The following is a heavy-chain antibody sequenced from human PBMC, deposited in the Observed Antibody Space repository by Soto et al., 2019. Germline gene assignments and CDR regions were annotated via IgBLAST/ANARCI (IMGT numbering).Heavy chain of an antibody. Sequence: GGSLRLSCAASGFTFDDYAMHWVRQAPGKGLEWVSGISWNSGNIGYADSVKGRFTISRDNAKNSLYLQMNSLRAEDMALYDWAKDGDYYDSSGYFDYWGQGTLVTVSS. CDR1: GFTFDDYA. V-gene: IGHV3-9*03. CDR3: AKDGDYYDSSGYFDY. J-gene: IGHJ4*02. CDR2: ISWNSGNI. D-gene: IGHD3-22*01.